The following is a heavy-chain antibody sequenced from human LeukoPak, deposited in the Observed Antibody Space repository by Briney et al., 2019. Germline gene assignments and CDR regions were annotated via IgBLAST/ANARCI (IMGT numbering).Heavy chain of an antibody. CDR1: GGSISSGDYY. V-gene: IGHV4-30-4*08. J-gene: IGHJ3*02. CDR3: ARKATTGPTKAAFDI. Sequence: SQTLSLTCTVSGGSISSGDYYWSWIRQPPGKGLEWIGYTYYSGSTNYNPSLDSRVTISVDTSKNQFSLKLSSVTAVDTAVYYCARKATTGPTKAAFDIWGQGTMVTVSS. D-gene: IGHD4-17*01. CDR2: TYYSGST.